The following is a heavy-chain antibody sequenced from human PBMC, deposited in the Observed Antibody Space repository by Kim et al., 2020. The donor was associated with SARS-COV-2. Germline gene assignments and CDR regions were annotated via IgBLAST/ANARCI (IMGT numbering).Heavy chain of an antibody. V-gene: IGHV3-30-3*01. CDR1: GFTFSSYA. CDR3: AREFRYCSSTSCYEAFYGMDV. CDR2: ISYDGSNK. D-gene: IGHD2-2*01. Sequence: GGSLRLSCAASGFTFSSYAMHWVRQAPGKGLEWVAVISYDGSNKYYADSVKGRFTISRDNSKNTLYLQMNSLRAEDTAVYYCAREFRYCSSTSCYEAFYGMDVWGQGTTVTVSS. J-gene: IGHJ6*02.